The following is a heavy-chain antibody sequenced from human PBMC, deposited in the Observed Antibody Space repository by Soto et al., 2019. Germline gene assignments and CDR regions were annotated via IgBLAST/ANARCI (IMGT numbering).Heavy chain of an antibody. Sequence: SETLSLTCAVYGGSVRGYYWSWIRQPPGKGLEWIGEINDSGSTKYNPSLKSRVTISVDTSKNQFSLSLSSVTAADTAVYYCARDNGYSYGYTLDHWGQGTLVTVSS. D-gene: IGHD5-18*01. CDR3: ARDNGYSYGYTLDH. V-gene: IGHV4-34*01. J-gene: IGHJ4*02. CDR2: INDSGST. CDR1: GGSVRGYY.